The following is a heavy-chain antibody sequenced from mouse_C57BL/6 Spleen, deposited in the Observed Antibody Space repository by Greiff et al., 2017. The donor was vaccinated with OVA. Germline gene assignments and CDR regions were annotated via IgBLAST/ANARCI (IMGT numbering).Heavy chain of an antibody. CDR1: GYTFTDYY. CDR3: AIPLLLRSYFDY. D-gene: IGHD1-1*01. V-gene: IGHV1-19*01. CDR2: INPYNGGT. Sequence: VQLQQSGPVLVKPGASVKMSCKASGYTFTDYYMNWVKQSHGKSLEWIGVINPYNGGTSYNQKFKGKATLTVDKSSSTAYMELNSLTSEDSAVYYCAIPLLLRSYFDYWGQGTTLTVSS. J-gene: IGHJ2*01.